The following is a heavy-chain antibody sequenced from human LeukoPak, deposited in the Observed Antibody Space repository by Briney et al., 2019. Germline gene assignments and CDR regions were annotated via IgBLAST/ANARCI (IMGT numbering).Heavy chain of an antibody. CDR3: ARHSFARPFDS. CDR2: IYYTGDS. V-gene: IGHV4-59*08. Sequence: ASETLSLTCTVSGASIFGSYWSWIRQPPGKGLEWIGYIYYTGDSNYNPSLKSRATISLDTSRSQFSLILSSVTAADTAIYYCARHSFARPFDSWGQGTLVTVSS. CDR1: GASIFGSY. J-gene: IGHJ4*02. D-gene: IGHD6-6*01.